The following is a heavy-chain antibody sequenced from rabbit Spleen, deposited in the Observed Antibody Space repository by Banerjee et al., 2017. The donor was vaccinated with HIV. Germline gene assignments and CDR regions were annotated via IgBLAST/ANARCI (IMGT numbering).Heavy chain of an antibody. CDR1: GFSFTNNYY. D-gene: IGHD8-1*01. Sequence: QSLEESGGDLVKPGASLTLTCTASGFSFTNNYYMCWVRQAPGKGLEWIGTIGTNSGNTYYASWVNGRFTISKTSTTVTLQMTSLTAADTATYFCARGDGWTGGGSTRLWGQGTLVTVS. CDR2: IGTNSGNT. V-gene: IGHV1S40*01. J-gene: IGHJ4*01. CDR3: ARGDGWTGGGSTRL.